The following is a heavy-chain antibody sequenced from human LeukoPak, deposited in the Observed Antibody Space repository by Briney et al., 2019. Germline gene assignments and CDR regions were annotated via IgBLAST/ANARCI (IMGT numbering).Heavy chain of an antibody. V-gene: IGHV3-21*04. CDR2: ISSSSSYI. CDR3: ARFEVEQLVRANYYYYMDV. CDR1: GFTFSSYA. D-gene: IGHD6-6*01. Sequence: GGSLRLSCAASGFTFSSYAMNWVRQAPGKGLEWVSSISSSSSYIYYADSVKGRFTISRDNAKNSLYLQMNSLRAEDTAVYYCARFEVEQLVRANYYYYMDVWGKGTTVTVSS. J-gene: IGHJ6*03.